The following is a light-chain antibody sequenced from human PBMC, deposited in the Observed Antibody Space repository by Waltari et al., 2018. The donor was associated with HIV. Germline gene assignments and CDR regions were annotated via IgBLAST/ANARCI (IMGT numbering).Light chain of an antibody. J-gene: IGLJ1*01. CDR3: AAWDNILSGYV. CDR2: NDY. CDR1: STNVGRDK. V-gene: IGLV1-47*01. Sequence: QSALTQPPSPSGTPGHRVTMSCSGSSTNVGRDKVYLSQQIPGTAPKLLIYNDYQRPSGVPDRFSGSKSGTSASLAISGLRSEDEADYYCAAWDNILSGYVFGTGTKVTVL.